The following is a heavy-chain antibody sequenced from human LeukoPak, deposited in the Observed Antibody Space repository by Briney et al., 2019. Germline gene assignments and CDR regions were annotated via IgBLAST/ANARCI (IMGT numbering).Heavy chain of an antibody. CDR2: INTDGSST. D-gene: IGHD2-2*01. V-gene: IGHV3-74*01. Sequence: GGSLRLSCAASGFTFSSYWMHWVRHAPGKGLVWVSRINTDGSSTSYADSVKGRFTISRDNAKNTLYLQMNSLRAEDTAVYYCARGLDVVVPAAKDWFDPWGQGTLVTVSS. CDR1: GFTFSSYW. CDR3: ARGLDVVVPAAKDWFDP. J-gene: IGHJ5*02.